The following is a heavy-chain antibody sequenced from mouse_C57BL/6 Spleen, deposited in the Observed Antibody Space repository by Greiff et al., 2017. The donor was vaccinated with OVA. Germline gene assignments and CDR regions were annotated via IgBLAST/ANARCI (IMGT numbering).Heavy chain of an antibody. J-gene: IGHJ4*01. V-gene: IGHV1-82*01. D-gene: IGHD2-4*01. CDR3: ARSYDYDDGDY. CDR1: GYAFSSSW. CDR2: IYPGDGDT. Sequence: QVQLQQSGPELVKPGASVKISCKASGYAFSSSWMNWVKQRPGKGLEWIGRIYPGDGDTNYNGKFKGKATLTADKSSSTAYMQLSSLTSEDSAVYFCARSYDYDDGDYWGQGTSVTVSS.